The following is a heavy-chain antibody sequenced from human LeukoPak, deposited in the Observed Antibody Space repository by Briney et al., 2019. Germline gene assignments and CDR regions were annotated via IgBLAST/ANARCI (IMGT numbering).Heavy chain of an antibody. CDR2: IYYSGST. J-gene: IGHJ5*02. Sequence: SETLSLTCTVSGGSISGSSYYWGWIRQPPGKGLEWIGSIYYSGSTYYNPSLKSRVTISVDTSKNQFSLKLSSVTAADTAVYYCMIDIVVVPAAISNWFDPWGQGTLVTVSS. CDR3: MIDIVVVPAAISNWFDP. CDR1: GGSISGSSYY. V-gene: IGHV4-39*02. D-gene: IGHD2-2*01.